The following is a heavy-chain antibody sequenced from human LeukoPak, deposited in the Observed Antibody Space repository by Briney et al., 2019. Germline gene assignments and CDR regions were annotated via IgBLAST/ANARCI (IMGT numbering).Heavy chain of an antibody. CDR1: GFTFSNYG. Sequence: AGGSLRLSCAASGFTFSNYGMNWVRQAPGKGLEWVSALSSSGGSTYYADSVKGRFTISRDNSKNTLYLQMSSLRAEDTALYYCARVGLHSSSWYYFDYWGQGTLVTVSS. CDR3: ARVGLHSSSWYYFDY. CDR2: LSSSGGST. D-gene: IGHD6-13*01. J-gene: IGHJ4*02. V-gene: IGHV3-23*01.